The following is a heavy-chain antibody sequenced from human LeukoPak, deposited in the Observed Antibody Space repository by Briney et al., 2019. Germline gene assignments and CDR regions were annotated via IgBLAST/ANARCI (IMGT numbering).Heavy chain of an antibody. CDR3: ARGGSGSNDAFDI. J-gene: IGHJ3*02. V-gene: IGHV1-69*02. Sequence: ASVKVSCTASGGTFSSYTISWVRQAPGQGLEWMGRIIPILGIANYAQKFQGRVTITADKSTSTAYMELSSLRPWETAVYYCARGGSGSNDAFDIWGQGTMVTVSS. CDR2: IIPILGIA. CDR1: GGTFSSYT. D-gene: IGHD3-10*01.